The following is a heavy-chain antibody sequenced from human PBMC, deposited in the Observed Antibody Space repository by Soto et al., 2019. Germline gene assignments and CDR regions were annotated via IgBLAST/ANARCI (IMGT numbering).Heavy chain of an antibody. V-gene: IGHV2-5*02. Sequence: QITLNESAPMLAKPTQTLTLTCSFSGFSLTTRGVGVGWIRQPPGKALEWLALIYWDNEERYSPSLKSRLTITKDTSKNQVVLTIINVDPMDTATYFCARRFGFGLNYFDSWGQGTLVTVSS. J-gene: IGHJ4*02. D-gene: IGHD3-10*01. CDR1: GFSLTTRGVG. CDR3: ARRFGFGLNYFDS. CDR2: IYWDNEE.